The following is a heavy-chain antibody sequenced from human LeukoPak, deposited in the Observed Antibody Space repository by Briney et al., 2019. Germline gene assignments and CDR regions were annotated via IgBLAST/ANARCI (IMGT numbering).Heavy chain of an antibody. J-gene: IGHJ4*02. CDR2: ISGSGGST. D-gene: IGHD6-13*01. Sequence: GGSLRLPCAASGFTFSSYAMSWVRQAPGKGLEWVSAISGSGGSTYYADSVKGRFTISRDNSKNTLYLQMNSLRAENTAVYYCAKMAAAGREIPLVDYWGQGTLVTVSS. CDR3: AKMAAAGREIPLVDY. V-gene: IGHV3-23*01. CDR1: GFTFSSYA.